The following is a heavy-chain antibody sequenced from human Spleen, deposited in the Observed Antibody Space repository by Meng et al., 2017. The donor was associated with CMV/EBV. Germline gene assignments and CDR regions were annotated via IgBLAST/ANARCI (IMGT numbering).Heavy chain of an antibody. Sequence: GESLKISCDGSGYRFTSYWIAWVRQMPGKGLEWMGIIYPGDSDTRYSPSFQGQVTISADESISTAYLQWSSLKSSDTAMYYCARQYCSGTTCSSEAFDIWGQGTMVTVSS. D-gene: IGHD2-2*01. CDR2: IYPGDSDT. V-gene: IGHV5-51*01. CDR3: ARQYCSGTTCSSEAFDI. CDR1: GYRFTSYW. J-gene: IGHJ3*02.